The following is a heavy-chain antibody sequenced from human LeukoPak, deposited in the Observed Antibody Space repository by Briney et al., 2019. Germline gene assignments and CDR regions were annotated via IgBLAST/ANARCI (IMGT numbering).Heavy chain of an antibody. Sequence: GASVKVSCKASGYTFTSYYMHWVRQAPGQGLEWMGIINPSGGSTSYAQKFQGRVTMTRDMSTSTVYMELSSLRAEDTAVYYCAKDGAWLRFDDWGQGILVTVSS. CDR2: INPSGGST. CDR1: GYTFTSYY. J-gene: IGHJ4*02. V-gene: IGHV1-46*01. CDR3: AKDGAWLRFDD. D-gene: IGHD5-12*01.